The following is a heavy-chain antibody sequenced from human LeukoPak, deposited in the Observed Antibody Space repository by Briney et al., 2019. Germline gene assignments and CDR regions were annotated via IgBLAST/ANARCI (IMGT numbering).Heavy chain of an antibody. D-gene: IGHD3-3*01. CDR1: GFTFSSYS. V-gene: IGHV3-21*01. CDR2: ISSSSSYI. Sequence: GGSLRLSCAASGFTFSSYSMNWVRQAPGKGLEWVSSISSSSSYIYYADSVKGRFTISRDNAKNSLYLQMNSLRAEDTAVYYCAREGVGDYDFWSGYYTPYYFDYWGQGTLVTVSS. CDR3: AREGVGDYDFWSGYYTPYYFDY. J-gene: IGHJ4*02.